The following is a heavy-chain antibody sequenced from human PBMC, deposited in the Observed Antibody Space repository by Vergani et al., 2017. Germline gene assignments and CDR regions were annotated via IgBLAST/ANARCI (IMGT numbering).Heavy chain of an antibody. J-gene: IGHJ3*01. CDR3: TRLAETPMIINGFDV. CDR2: IRSKTNNYES. CDR1: GFTFGGSG. D-gene: IGHD3-10*01. V-gene: IGHV3-73*02. Sequence: DVQLVESGGGLVQPGGSLKLSCAASGFTFGGSGIHWVRQPSGKGLQWVGRIRSKTNNYESAYVASVKGRLTVSRDDSKNTAYLQMDSRKIEDTAVYYCTRLAETPMIINGFDVWGQGTMVTVSS.